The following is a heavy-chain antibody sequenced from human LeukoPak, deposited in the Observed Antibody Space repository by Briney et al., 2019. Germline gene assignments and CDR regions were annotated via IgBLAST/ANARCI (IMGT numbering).Heavy chain of an antibody. Sequence: TLETLSLTCTVSGGSISSYYWSWIRQPAGKGLEWIGRFYTSGSTDYNPSLKSRVTISVDTSKNQFSLKLSSVTAADTAVYYCARGDRDFWSGYYTEYYYYGMDVWGQGTTVTVSS. J-gene: IGHJ6*02. CDR2: FYTSGST. CDR1: GGSISSYY. V-gene: IGHV4-4*07. CDR3: ARGDRDFWSGYYTEYYYYGMDV. D-gene: IGHD3-3*01.